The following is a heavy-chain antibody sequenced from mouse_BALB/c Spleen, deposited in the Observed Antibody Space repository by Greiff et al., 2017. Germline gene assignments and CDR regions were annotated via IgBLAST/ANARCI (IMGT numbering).Heavy chain of an antibody. Sequence: QVQLQQSGPELVRPGVSVKISCKGSSYTFTDYAMHWVKQSHAKSLEWIGVISTYYGNTNYNQKFKGKATMTVDKSSSTAYMELARLTSEDSAVYYCAREVGRQGFAYWGQGTLVTVSA. CDR1: SYTFTDYA. CDR3: AREVGRQGFAY. CDR2: ISTYYGNT. D-gene: IGHD4-1*01. V-gene: IGHV1-67*01. J-gene: IGHJ3*01.